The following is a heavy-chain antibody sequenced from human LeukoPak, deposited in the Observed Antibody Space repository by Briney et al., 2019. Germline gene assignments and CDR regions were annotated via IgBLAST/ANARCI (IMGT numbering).Heavy chain of an antibody. CDR3: ATPGSSSWYSFDY. V-gene: IGHV1-24*01. J-gene: IGHJ4*02. CDR2: FDPEDGET. CDR1: GYTLTELS. D-gene: IGHD6-13*01. Sequence: ASVKVSCKASGYTLTELSMHWVRQAPGKGLEWMGGFDPEDGETIYAQKFQGRVTMTEDTSTDTAYMELSSLRSEDTAVYYCATPGSSSWYSFDYWGQGTLVTVSS.